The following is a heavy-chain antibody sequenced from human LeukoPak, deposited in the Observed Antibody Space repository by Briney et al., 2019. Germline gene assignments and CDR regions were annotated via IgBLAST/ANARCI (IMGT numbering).Heavy chain of an antibody. D-gene: IGHD6-13*01. CDR3: ATLPISGYSSSWYFDY. V-gene: IGHV3-21*01. CDR1: GFTFSSYS. CDR2: ISSSGSYI. Sequence: GGSLRLSCAASGFTFSSYSMNWVRQAPGKGLEWVSSISSSGSYIYYADSVKGRFTISRDNAKNSLYLQMNSLRAEDTAVYYCATLPISGYSSSWYFDYWGQGTLVTVSS. J-gene: IGHJ4*02.